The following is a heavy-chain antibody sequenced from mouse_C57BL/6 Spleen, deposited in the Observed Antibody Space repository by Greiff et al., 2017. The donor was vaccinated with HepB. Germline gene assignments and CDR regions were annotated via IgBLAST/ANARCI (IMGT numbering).Heavy chain of an antibody. V-gene: IGHV1-82*01. D-gene: IGHD2-1*01. J-gene: IGHJ2*01. CDR1: GYAFSSSW. Sequence: VQLQQSGPELVKPGASVKISCKASGYAFSSSWMNWVKQGPGKGLEWIGLIYPGDGDTNYNGKFKGKATLTADKSSSTAYMQLSSLTSEDSAVYFCAADLLWDYWGQGTTLTVSS. CDR2: IYPGDGDT. CDR3: AADLLWDY.